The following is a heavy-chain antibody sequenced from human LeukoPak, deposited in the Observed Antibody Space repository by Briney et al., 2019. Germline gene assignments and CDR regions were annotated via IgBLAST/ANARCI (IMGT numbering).Heavy chain of an antibody. CDR1: GFTFSSYA. J-gene: IGHJ4*02. Sequence: GGSLRLSCAASGFTFSSYAMSWVRQAPGKGLEWVSAISGSGGSTHYADSVKGRFTISRDNSKNTLYLQMNSLRAEDTAVYYWAKDRYDSSIVTTYDYWGQGTLVTVSS. V-gene: IGHV3-23*01. CDR3: AKDRYDSSIVTTYDY. D-gene: IGHD3-22*01. CDR2: ISGSGGST.